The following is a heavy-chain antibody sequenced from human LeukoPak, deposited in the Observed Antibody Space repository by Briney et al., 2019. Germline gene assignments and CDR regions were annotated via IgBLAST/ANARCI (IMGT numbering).Heavy chain of an antibody. J-gene: IGHJ5*02. Sequence: PSETLSLTCTGSGCSISSGSYYWSWIRQPAGKGLEWIGRIYTSGSTNYNPSLKSRVTISVDTSKNQVSLKLSSVTAADTAVYYCARARFDCSGGSCYSPNWFDPWGQGTLVTVSS. CDR2: IYTSGST. CDR1: GCSISSGSYY. CDR3: ARARFDCSGGSCYSPNWFDP. V-gene: IGHV4-61*02. D-gene: IGHD2-15*01.